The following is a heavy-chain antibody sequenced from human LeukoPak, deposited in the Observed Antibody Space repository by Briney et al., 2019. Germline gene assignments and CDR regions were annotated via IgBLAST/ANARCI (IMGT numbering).Heavy chain of an antibody. CDR2: IIPIFGTA. V-gene: IGHV1-69*06. CDR3: AVKKYSGSEA. Sequence: VTSVKVSCKASGGTFSSYAISWVRQAPGQGLEWMGGIIPIFGTANYAQKFQGRVTITADKSTSTAYMELSSLRSEDTAVYYCAVKKYSGSEAWGQGTLVTVSS. CDR1: GGTFSSYA. D-gene: IGHD1-26*01. J-gene: IGHJ4*02.